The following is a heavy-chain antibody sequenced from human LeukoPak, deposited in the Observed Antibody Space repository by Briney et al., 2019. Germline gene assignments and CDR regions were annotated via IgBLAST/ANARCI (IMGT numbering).Heavy chain of an antibody. CDR3: TGEKEAYNFGLAYYYYYMAV. CDR1: GFTFSGSA. V-gene: IGHV3-73*01. CDR2: IESGGTSYAT. J-gene: IGHJ6*03. D-gene: IGHD1-1*01. Sequence: GGSLRLSCAASGFTFSGSAMHWVRQAPGKGLEWVGQIESGGTSYATAYAASVKGRFTISRDDSTNPAFLQMNSLQTEDTAVYYCTGEKEAYNFGLAYYYYYMAVWGKGTTVTVSS.